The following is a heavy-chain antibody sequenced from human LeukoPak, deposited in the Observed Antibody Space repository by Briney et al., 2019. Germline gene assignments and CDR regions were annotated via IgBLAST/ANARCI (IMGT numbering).Heavy chain of an antibody. J-gene: IGHJ4*02. Sequence: SETLSLTCTVSGGSISSYYWSWIRQPPGKGLEWIGYSYYSGSTNYNPSLKSRVTISVDTSKNQFSLKLSSVSAADTAVYYCARPETGIPYSNYEGWGQGTLVTVSS. CDR3: ARPETGIPYSNYEG. CDR2: SYYSGST. D-gene: IGHD4-11*01. CDR1: GGSISSYY. V-gene: IGHV4-59*12.